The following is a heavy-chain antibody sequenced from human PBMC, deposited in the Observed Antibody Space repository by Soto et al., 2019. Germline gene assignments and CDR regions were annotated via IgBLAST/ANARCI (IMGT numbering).Heavy chain of an antibody. D-gene: IGHD2-15*01. V-gene: IGHV1-18*04. CDR1: GYTFTSYG. Sequence: ASVKVSCKASGYTFTSYGISWVRQAPGQGLEWMGWISAYNGNTNYAQKLQGRVTMTTDTSTSTAYMELRSLRSDDTAVYYCARSDIVVAPRPPFAYWGQATLVTVTS. CDR3: ARSDIVVAPRPPFAY. J-gene: IGHJ4*02. CDR2: ISAYNGNT.